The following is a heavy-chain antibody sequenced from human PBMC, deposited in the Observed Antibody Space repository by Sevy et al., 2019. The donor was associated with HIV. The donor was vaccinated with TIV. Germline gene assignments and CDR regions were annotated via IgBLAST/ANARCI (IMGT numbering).Heavy chain of an antibody. Sequence: GGSLRLSCAASGFTFNSFAMSWVRQAPGKGLEWVLSSSGDGGSTYHADSVRGRFTISRDNSKNTLYLQMNSLRGEDTARYYCAKPRGQQLVRLGAFDIWGQGTMVTVSS. CDR3: AKPRGQQLVRLGAFDI. D-gene: IGHD6-13*01. CDR2: SSGDGGST. CDR1: GFTFNSFA. V-gene: IGHV3-23*01. J-gene: IGHJ3*02.